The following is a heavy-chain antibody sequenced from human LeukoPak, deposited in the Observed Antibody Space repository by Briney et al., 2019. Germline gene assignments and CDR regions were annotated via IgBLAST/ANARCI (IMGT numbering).Heavy chain of an antibody. CDR2: TRKKANSYTT. CDR3: ARVMSVDTAVLDY. V-gene: IGHV3-72*01. Sequence: PGGSLRLSCAASGFTFSDHYMDWVRQAPGKGLEWIGRTRKKANSYTTEYAASAKGRFTISRDDSKNSLYLQMNSLETEDTAVYYCARVMSVDTAVLDYWGQGTLVTVSS. CDR1: GFTFSDHY. D-gene: IGHD5-18*01. J-gene: IGHJ4*02.